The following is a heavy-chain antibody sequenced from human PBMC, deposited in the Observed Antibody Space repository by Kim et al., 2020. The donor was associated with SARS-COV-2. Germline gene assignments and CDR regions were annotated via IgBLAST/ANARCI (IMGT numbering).Heavy chain of an antibody. Sequence: SETLSLTCAVNDGAFSHYYWSWIRQPPGKGLEWIGEINHSGSIIYNPSLESRVTMSVDTYKNQVSLKLTSVTAADTAVYYCARGGLSGSSWYFFDTWGPGTLVSVSS. CDR2: INHSGSI. D-gene: IGHD2-15*01. CDR1: DGAFSHYY. V-gene: IGHV4-34*01. J-gene: IGHJ5*02. CDR3: ARGGLSGSSWYFFDT.